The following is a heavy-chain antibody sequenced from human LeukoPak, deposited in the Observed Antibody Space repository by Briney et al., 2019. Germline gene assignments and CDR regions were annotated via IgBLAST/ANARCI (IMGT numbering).Heavy chain of an antibody. D-gene: IGHD2-2*01. Sequence: ASVKVSCKTSGYSFTSYAIHWVRQAPGQRFEWMGWINPGNGNTKYSQNFQGRVAITRDTSANTAYMELTSLTFEDTAVYYCARGCTSCQRNFDYWGQGTLVTVSS. V-gene: IGHV1-3*01. CDR2: INPGNGNT. J-gene: IGHJ4*02. CDR3: ARGCTSCQRNFDY. CDR1: GYSFTSYA.